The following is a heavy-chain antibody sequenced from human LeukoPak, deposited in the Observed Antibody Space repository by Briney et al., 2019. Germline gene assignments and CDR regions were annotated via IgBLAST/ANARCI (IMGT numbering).Heavy chain of an antibody. CDR2: IYTSGST. CDR3: ARSPLGIVATTAVGYYFDY. D-gene: IGHD5-12*01. Sequence: PSETLSLTCTVSGGSISSYYWSWIRQPAGKGLEWIGRIYTSGSTNYNPSLKSRVTMSVDTSKNQFSLKLSSVTAADTAVYYCARSPLGIVATTAVGYYFDYWGQGTLVTVSS. CDR1: GGSISSYY. J-gene: IGHJ4*02. V-gene: IGHV4-4*07.